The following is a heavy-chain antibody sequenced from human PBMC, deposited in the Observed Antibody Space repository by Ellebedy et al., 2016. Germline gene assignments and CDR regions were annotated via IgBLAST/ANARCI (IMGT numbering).Heavy chain of an antibody. V-gene: IGHV3-7*01. Sequence: GGSLRLXXAASGATSRGTSMNWVRQAPGKGLGWVANINQDGNEKHYVDSVKGRFTISRDNAKNSLFLQMNNLRSEDTAVYHCASAIDYWGQGTLVTVSS. CDR2: INQDGNEK. J-gene: IGHJ4*02. CDR3: ASAIDY. CDR1: GATSRGTS.